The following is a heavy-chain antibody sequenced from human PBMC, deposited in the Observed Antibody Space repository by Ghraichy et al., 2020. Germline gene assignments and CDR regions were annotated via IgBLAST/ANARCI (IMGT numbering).Heavy chain of an antibody. J-gene: IGHJ6*02. CDR3: ARESRDALSSMDV. V-gene: IGHV3-43*01. CDR1: GFSLDDYI. CDR2: IKWHEDDT. Sequence: GGSLRLSCAASGFSLDDYIMHWVRQAPGKGLEWVSLIKWHEDDTFYADSVKGRFTISRDISKNSLHLQMNRLGTGDSALYYCARESRDALSSMDVWGQGTTVTVSS.